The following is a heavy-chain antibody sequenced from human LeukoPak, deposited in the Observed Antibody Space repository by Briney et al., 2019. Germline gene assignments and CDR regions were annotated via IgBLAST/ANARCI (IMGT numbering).Heavy chain of an antibody. CDR2: ISSSGGIT. D-gene: IGHD3-10*01. J-gene: IGHJ5*02. CDR1: GFIFSDYY. Sequence: RGSLRLSCAASGFIFSDYYMTWIRQAPGKGLEWVLYISSSGGITYYADSVKGRFTISRDNAKNSLYLEMNSLRDDDTAVYFCARTGGAGSPSDTWGQGTLVTVSS. V-gene: IGHV3-11*01. CDR3: ARTGGAGSPSDT.